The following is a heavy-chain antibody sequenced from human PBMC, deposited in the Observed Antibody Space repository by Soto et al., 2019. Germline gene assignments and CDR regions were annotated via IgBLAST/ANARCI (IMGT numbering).Heavy chain of an antibody. CDR1: GYTFTDYA. CDR3: SRDPLVGVIAFDI. Sequence: GASVKVSCKASGYTFTDYAMNWVRQAPGQGLEWMGWINGGNGNTKYSQKFQGRVTITMDTSATTAFMELSSLTSVDTAVYYCSRDPLVGVIAFDIWGQGTMVTVSS. V-gene: IGHV1-3*01. CDR2: INGGNGNT. J-gene: IGHJ3*02. D-gene: IGHD3-16*02.